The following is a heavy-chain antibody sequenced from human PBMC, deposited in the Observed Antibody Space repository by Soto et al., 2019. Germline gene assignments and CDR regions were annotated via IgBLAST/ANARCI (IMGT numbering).Heavy chain of an antibody. CDR1: VYTFTYYY. CDR3: AREHAGFGDY. V-gene: IGHV1-2*02. D-gene: IGHD3-16*01. J-gene: IGHJ4*02. CDR2: FNPKTGGP. Sequence: XSVKVSCKASVYTFTYYYIRWVRQAPGQGLEWLGWFNPKTGGPNYAPKFQGRVTMTRDTSLSTTYMELTSLTSDDTAVYYCAREHAGFGDYWGPGTLVTVSS.